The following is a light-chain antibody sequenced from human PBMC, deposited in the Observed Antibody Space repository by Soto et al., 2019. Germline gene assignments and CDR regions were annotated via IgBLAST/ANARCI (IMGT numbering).Light chain of an antibody. CDR2: DNN. CDR3: GTWDSSLSAYV. CDR1: SSNIGNNY. J-gene: IGLJ1*01. V-gene: IGLV1-51*01. Sequence: QSVLTQPPSVSAAPGQKVTISCSGSSSNIGNNYVSWYQQLPGTAPKLLIYDNNKRPSGIPDRFSDSKSGTSATLGITGPQTGDEADYYCGTWDSSLSAYVFGPGTKLTVL.